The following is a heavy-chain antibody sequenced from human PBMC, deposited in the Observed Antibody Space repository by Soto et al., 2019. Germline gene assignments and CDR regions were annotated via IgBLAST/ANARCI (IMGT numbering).Heavy chain of an antibody. CDR1: GYTFTSYD. CDR2: MNPNSGNT. D-gene: IGHD2-21*01. V-gene: IGHV1-8*01. J-gene: IGHJ5*02. CDR3: ARQVAKRLDP. Sequence: QVQLVQSGAEVKKPGASVKVSCKASGYTFTSYDINWVRQATGQGLEWMGWMNPNSGNTGYAQKFPDTSRMSKDTSRNTATQELISLKAADMAGYFCARQVAKRLDPWGQRTLVTVSS.